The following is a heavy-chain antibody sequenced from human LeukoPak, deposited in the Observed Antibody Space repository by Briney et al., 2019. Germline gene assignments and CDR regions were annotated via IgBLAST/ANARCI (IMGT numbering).Heavy chain of an antibody. CDR1: GYTFTAYY. J-gene: IGHJ4*02. CDR3: AREEGLGSLDY. CDR2: INPKTGGT. Sequence: ASVKVSCKASGYTFTAYYMNWVRQAPGQGLEWMERINPKTGGTNYAQMFQGRVTMTRDTSINTAYMELSRLRSDDTAMYYCAREEGLGSLDYWGQGTLITVSS. V-gene: IGHV1-2*06. D-gene: IGHD3-16*01.